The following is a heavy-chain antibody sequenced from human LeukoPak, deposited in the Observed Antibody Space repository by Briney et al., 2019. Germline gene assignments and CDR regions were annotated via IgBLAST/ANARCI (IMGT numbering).Heavy chain of an antibody. CDR3: ATGPLGLNDY. Sequence: GASVKVSCKASGGTFSSYAISWVRQATGQGLEWMGGIIPIFGTANYAQKFQGRVTITADESTSTAYMELSSLRSEDTAVYYCATGPLGLNDYWGQGTLVTVSS. D-gene: IGHD4/OR15-4a*01. CDR1: GGTFSSYA. CDR2: IIPIFGTA. J-gene: IGHJ4*02. V-gene: IGHV1-69*13.